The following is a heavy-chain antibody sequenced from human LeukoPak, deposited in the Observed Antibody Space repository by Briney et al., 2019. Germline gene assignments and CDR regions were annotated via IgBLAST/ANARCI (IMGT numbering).Heavy chain of an antibody. CDR3: ARCGDYGMDV. D-gene: IGHD4-17*01. Sequence: SETLSLTCAVYGGSFSGYYWSWLRQPPGKGLEWIGEINHSGSTNYNPSLKSRVTISVDTSKNQSSLKLSSVTAADTAVYYCARCGDYGMDVWGQGTTVTVSS. CDR2: INHSGST. CDR1: GGSFSGYY. V-gene: IGHV4-34*01. J-gene: IGHJ6*02.